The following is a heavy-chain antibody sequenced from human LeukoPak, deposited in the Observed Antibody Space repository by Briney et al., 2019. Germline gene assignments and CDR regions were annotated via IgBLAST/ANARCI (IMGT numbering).Heavy chain of an antibody. J-gene: IGHJ4*02. Sequence: SETLSLTCTVSGGSISSGGYYWSWIRQPPGKGLEWIGYIYHSGSTYYNPSLKSRVTISVDTSKNQFSLKLSSVTAADTAVYYCARRGYCSSTSCRFLDYWGQGTLVTVSS. CDR1: GGSISSGGYY. D-gene: IGHD2-2*01. V-gene: IGHV4-30-2*01. CDR2: IYHSGST. CDR3: ARRGYCSSTSCRFLDY.